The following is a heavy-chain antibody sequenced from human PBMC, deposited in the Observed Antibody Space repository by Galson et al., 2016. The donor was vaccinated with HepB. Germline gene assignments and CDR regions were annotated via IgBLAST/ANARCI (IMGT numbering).Heavy chain of an antibody. Sequence: SLRLSCAASGFTFSSHSMNWVRQAPGKGLEWVSSISSSSSYIYYADSVKGRFTISRDNAKNSLYLQMNSLRAEDTAVYYCAGRPITMVRGVIINYWYFDLWGRGTLVTVSS. D-gene: IGHD3-10*01. CDR2: ISSSSSYI. CDR1: GFTFSSHS. CDR3: AGRPITMVRGVIINYWYFDL. V-gene: IGHV3-21*01. J-gene: IGHJ2*01.